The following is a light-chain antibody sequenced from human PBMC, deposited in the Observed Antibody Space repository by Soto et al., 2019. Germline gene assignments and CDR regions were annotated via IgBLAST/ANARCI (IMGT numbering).Light chain of an antibody. V-gene: IGKV1-6*01. CDR3: LQDNSYPWT. CDR2: GTS. Sequence: AIQMTQSPSSLSASVGERATISCRASQGVGNALAWYQQKPGQAPKVLIYGTSNLQSGVPPRISGSGSGTEFTLAISSLQPEDSATYYCLQDNSYPWTFGQGTKVDIK. J-gene: IGKJ1*01. CDR1: QGVGNA.